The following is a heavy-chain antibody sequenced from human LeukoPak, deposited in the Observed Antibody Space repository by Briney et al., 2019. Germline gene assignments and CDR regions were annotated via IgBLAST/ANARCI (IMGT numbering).Heavy chain of an antibody. Sequence: GGSLRLSCAASGFTFSSYGMSWVRQAPGKGLEWVSAISGSGGSTYYADSVKGRFTISRDNSKNTLYLQMNSLRAEDTAVYYCARDYDSDYYYYMDVWGKGTTVTVSS. CDR2: ISGSGGST. D-gene: IGHD3-22*01. CDR1: GFTFSSYG. V-gene: IGHV3-23*01. CDR3: ARDYDSDYYYYMDV. J-gene: IGHJ6*03.